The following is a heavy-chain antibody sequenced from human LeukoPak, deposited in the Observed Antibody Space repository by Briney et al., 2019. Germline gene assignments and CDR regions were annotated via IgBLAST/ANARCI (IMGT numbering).Heavy chain of an antibody. V-gene: IGHV3-7*01. D-gene: IGHD6-19*01. CDR1: GFTFSNHW. J-gene: IGHJ5*02. Sequence: GGSLRLSCAASGFTFSNHWMSWVRQAPGKALEWVANIKQDGSEKYYVDSVKGRFTISRDNAKNSLYLQMSSLRAEDTATYYCASHSSGWFAWGQGTLVTVSS. CDR2: IKQDGSEK. CDR3: ASHSSGWFA.